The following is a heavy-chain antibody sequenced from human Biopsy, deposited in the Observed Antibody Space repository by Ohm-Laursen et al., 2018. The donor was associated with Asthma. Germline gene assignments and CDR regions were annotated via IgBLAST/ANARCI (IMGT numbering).Heavy chain of an antibody. CDR3: ARTYYGVLTGQVKNVFGV. V-gene: IGHV1-2*06. D-gene: IGHD3-9*01. Sequence: SVSASCTASGYTLIGCHIHWPRQAPGQGLESMGRINPYSAGTNYAQKFQCRVTMTRHTSISTAYMEVRCPRSEDTATYYCARTYYGVLTGQVKNVFGVWGQGTMVTVAS. J-gene: IGHJ3*01. CDR1: GYTLIGCH. CDR2: INPYSAGT.